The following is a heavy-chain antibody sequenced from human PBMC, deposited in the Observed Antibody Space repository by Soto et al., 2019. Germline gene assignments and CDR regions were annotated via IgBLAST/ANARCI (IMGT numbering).Heavy chain of an antibody. CDR2: IIVFHGPA. CDR1: GGTYNSFA. Sequence: GASVKVSCKASGGTYNSFAISWVRLAPGQGLEWMGGIIVFHGPAFYAQKFQGRVTITADKSTTTAYLELTTMRSADTAVYYCVRAAKRYFDYWGQGTLVTVSS. J-gene: IGHJ4*02. CDR3: VRAAKRYFDY. V-gene: IGHV1-69*10.